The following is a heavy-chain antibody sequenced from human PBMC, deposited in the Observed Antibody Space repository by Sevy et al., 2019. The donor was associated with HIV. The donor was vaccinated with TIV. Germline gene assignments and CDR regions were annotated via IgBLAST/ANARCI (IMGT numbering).Heavy chain of an antibody. V-gene: IGHV3-30*14. CDR2: ISYDGSNK. J-gene: IGHJ3*02. D-gene: IGHD3-3*01. CDR1: GFTFSSYA. CDR3: ARSITIFGVVIPTGAFDI. Sequence: GGSLRLSCAASGFTFSSYAMHWVHQAPGKGLEWVAVISYDGSNKYYADSVKGGFTISRDNSKNTRYLQMNSLRAEDTAVYYCARSITIFGVVIPTGAFDIWGQGTMVTVSS.